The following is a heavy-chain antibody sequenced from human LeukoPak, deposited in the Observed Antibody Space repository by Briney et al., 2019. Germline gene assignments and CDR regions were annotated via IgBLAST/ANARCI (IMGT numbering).Heavy chain of an antibody. Sequence: ASVKVSCKASGYTFTNYGISWVRQAPGHGLEWMGWICANNDNTNYARKFQGRVTMTTDTSTSTAYMELRSLRSDDTAVYYCAREGDFLTGYWDHWGQGTLVTVSS. D-gene: IGHD3/OR15-3a*01. CDR2: ICANNDNT. CDR1: GYTFTNYG. CDR3: AREGDFLTGYWDH. V-gene: IGHV1-18*04. J-gene: IGHJ4*02.